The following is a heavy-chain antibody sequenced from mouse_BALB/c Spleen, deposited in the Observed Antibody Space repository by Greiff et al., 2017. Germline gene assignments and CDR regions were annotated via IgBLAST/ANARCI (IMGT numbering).Heavy chain of an antibody. J-gene: IGHJ2*01. D-gene: IGHD2-14*01. CDR3: ASYRYDY. V-gene: IGHV14-1*02. Sequence: EVQLQQSGAELVRPGALVKLSCKASGFNIKDYYMHWVKQRPEQGLEWIGWIDPENGNTIYDPKFQGKASITADTSSNTAYLQLSSLTSEDTAVYYCASYRYDYWGQGTTLTVSS. CDR2: IDPENGNT. CDR1: GFNIKDYY.